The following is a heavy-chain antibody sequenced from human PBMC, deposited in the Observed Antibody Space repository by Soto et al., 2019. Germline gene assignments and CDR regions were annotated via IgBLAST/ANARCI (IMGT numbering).Heavy chain of an antibody. D-gene: IGHD2-2*01. CDR2: IYWDDDK. V-gene: IGHV2-5*02. Sequence: QITLKESGPTLVKPTQTLTLTCTFSGFSLSADGVGVGWIRQPPGKALEGLALIYWDDDKRSRPSLKSRLTITKDTSKNQVVLTMTNMDPVDTATYYCAHAYGGTSWPNDAFDVWGQGTVVTVSS. CDR3: AHAYGGTSWPNDAFDV. CDR1: GFSLSADGVG. J-gene: IGHJ3*01.